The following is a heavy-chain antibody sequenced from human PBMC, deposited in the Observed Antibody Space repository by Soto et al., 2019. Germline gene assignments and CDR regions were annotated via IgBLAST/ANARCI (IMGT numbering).Heavy chain of an antibody. CDR1: GGSIYSNDYY. CDR2: IDYNGVT. V-gene: IGHV4-39*01. CDR3: GKVLLAATNNTHSDS. J-gene: IGHJ4*02. D-gene: IGHD2-15*01. Sequence: PSETLSLTCTVSGGSIYSNDYYWGWIRQPPAKGLEWIGNIDYNGVTSYNPSLKTRVTISRDTSKNQFSLRLTSVTAADTPLYSCGKVLLAATNNTHSDSWGPGILVTVYS.